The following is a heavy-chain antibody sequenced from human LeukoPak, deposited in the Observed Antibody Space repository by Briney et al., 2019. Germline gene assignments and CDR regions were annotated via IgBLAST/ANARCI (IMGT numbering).Heavy chain of an antibody. CDR3: AKDRLWFGELHHFDY. CDR2: FSGSTGST. J-gene: IGHJ4*02. V-gene: IGHV3-23*01. Sequence: GGTLRLSCAASGFTFSSYGMSWVRQAPGKGLEWVSSFSGSTGSTYYADSVKGRFTISRDNPKNRLYLQMNSLRAEDTAVYYCAKDRLWFGELHHFDYWGQGALVTVSS. CDR1: GFTFSSYG. D-gene: IGHD3-10*01.